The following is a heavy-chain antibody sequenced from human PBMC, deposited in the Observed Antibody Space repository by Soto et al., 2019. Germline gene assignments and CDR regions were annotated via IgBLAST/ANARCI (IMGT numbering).Heavy chain of an antibody. CDR3: ARDSPDMITFGGVIVNYYYYYGMDV. D-gene: IGHD3-16*02. J-gene: IGHJ6*02. Sequence: QVQLVQSGAEVKKPGASVKVSCKASGYTFTSYGISWVRQAPGQGLEWMGWISAYNGNTNYAQKLQGRVTMTTDTSTSTAYMELRSLRSDDTAVYYCARDSPDMITFGGVIVNYYYYYGMDVWGQGTTVTVSS. V-gene: IGHV1-18*01. CDR1: GYTFTSYG. CDR2: ISAYNGNT.